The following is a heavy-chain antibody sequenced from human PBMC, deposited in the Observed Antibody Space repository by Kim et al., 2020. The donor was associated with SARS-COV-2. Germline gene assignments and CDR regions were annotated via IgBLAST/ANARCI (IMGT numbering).Heavy chain of an antibody. CDR3: AKEPSCGDYTCYSNFDY. CDR1: EFTFSRSA. CDR2: ISGSGGTT. Sequence: GGSLRLSCAASEFTFSRSAMSWVRQAPGKGLEWVSAISGSGGTTRYADSVKGRFTISRDHSKNTRYLQMNSLRAEDTAVYYCAKEPSCGDYTCYSNFDY. V-gene: IGHV3-23*01. D-gene: IGHD2-15*01. J-gene: IGHJ4*01.